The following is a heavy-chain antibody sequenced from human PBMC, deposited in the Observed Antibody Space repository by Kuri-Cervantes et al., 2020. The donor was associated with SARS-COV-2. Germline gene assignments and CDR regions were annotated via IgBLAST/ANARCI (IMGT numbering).Heavy chain of an antibody. CDR3: AREVRSCYSDSSSWLSWDY. V-gene: IGHV1-46*01. D-gene: IGHD3-22*01. Sequence: ASVKVSCKASGYTFTSYYMHWVRHAPGQGLEWMGIINPSGGSTSYAQKFQGSVTMTSETSTSTVYTELSSLRSEDTAVYYCAREVRSCYSDSSSWLSWDYWGQGTLVTVSS. CDR2: INPSGGST. CDR1: GYTFTSYY. J-gene: IGHJ4*02.